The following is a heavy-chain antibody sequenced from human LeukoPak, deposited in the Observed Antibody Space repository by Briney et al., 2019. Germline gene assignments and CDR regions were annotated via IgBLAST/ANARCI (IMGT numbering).Heavy chain of an antibody. J-gene: IGHJ4*02. CDR2: ISGSGDAT. Sequence: GGSLTLSCAGSGFPFSRSAMNWVRHAPGKGLEWVSAISGSGDATYYADSVKRRFTIARDNSKNTLYVQMNSLRAEDTALYHCARGYYYDSGGYPSDYWGQGALVTVS. CDR1: GFPFSRSA. CDR3: ARGYYYDSGGYPSDY. D-gene: IGHD3-22*01. V-gene: IGHV3-23*01.